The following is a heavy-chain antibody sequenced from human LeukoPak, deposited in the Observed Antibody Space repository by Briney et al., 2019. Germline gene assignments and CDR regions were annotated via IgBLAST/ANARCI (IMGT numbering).Heavy chain of an antibody. J-gene: IGHJ5*02. Sequence: SQTLSLTCTVSGGSISSGGHSWSWIRQPPGKGLEWIGYIYHSGSTYYNPSLKSRVTISVDRSKNQFSLKLSSVTAADTAVYYCARGIGSSWNRSWFDPWGQGTLVTVSS. CDR3: ARGIGSSWNRSWFDP. D-gene: IGHD6-13*01. CDR2: IYHSGST. V-gene: IGHV4-30-2*01. CDR1: GGSISSGGHS.